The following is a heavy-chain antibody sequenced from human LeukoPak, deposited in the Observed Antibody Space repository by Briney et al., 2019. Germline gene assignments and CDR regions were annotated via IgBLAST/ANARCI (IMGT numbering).Heavy chain of an antibody. CDR1: GGSISSGNYY. CDR3: ARWNEWELIDWFDP. J-gene: IGHJ5*02. Sequence: SETLSLTCTVSGGSISSGNYYWSWIRQPAGKGLEWIGRIYTSGTTHYNASLKSRVTISVDTSKNQFSLRLNSVTAADTAVYFCARWNEWELIDWFDPWGQGILVTVSS. D-gene: IGHD1-26*01. V-gene: IGHV4-61*02. CDR2: IYTSGTT.